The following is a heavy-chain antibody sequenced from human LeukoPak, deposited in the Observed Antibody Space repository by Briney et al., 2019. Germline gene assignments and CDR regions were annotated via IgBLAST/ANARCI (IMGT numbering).Heavy chain of an antibody. D-gene: IGHD3-16*01. Sequence: GGSLRLSCATSGFSLSRSSMHWVRQAPGKGLEWVAFIRYDGGNGNYADSVEGRFIISRDNSKNTLYLQMKSLGAEDTAVYYCVRGDEVDYWGQGTLVTVSS. CDR1: GFSLSRSS. CDR2: IRYDGGNG. V-gene: IGHV3-30*02. CDR3: VRGDEVDY. J-gene: IGHJ4*02.